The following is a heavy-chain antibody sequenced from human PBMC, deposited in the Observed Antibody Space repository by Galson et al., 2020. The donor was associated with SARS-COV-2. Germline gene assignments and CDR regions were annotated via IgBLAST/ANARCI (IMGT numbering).Heavy chain of an antibody. CDR1: GYSISSGYY. D-gene: IGHD3-22*01. Sequence: SETLSLTCTVSGYSISSGYYWGWIRQPPGKGLEWIGSIYHSGTTYYNPSLKSRVTISVDTSKNQFSLNLISVTAADTAVYYCASDPAYFDASSGYGEDYWGQGTLVTVSS. J-gene: IGHJ4*02. V-gene: IGHV4-38-2*02. CDR2: IYHSGTT. CDR3: ASDPAYFDASSGYGEDY.